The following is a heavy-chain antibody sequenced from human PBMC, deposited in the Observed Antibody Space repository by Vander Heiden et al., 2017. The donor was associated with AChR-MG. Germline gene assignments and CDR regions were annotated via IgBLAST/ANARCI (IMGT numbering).Heavy chain of an antibody. D-gene: IGHD1-26*01. CDR1: AYRFSSYW. V-gene: IGHV5-51*01. J-gene: IGHJ4*02. CDR3: ARGVGTTTGMDFDC. Sequence: EVQLVQSGAEVKKPGESLKTSGEASAYRFSSYWIGWVRKMPGKGLEWMGIIYPGDSDSSYNPSFQGQVTMSADKSISTAYLQWSSLKASDTAMYYCARGVGTTTGMDFDCWGQGTLVTVSS. CDR2: IYPGDSDS.